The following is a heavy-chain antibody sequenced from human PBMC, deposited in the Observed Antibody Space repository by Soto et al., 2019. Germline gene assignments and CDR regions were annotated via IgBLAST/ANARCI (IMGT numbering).Heavy chain of an antibody. Sequence: SETLSFTCTVSGGSISSYYWSWIRQPPGKGLEWIGYIYYSGSTNYNPSLKSRVTISVDTSKNQFSLKLSSVTAADTAVYYCARVTGYSYGPLQYWGQGTLVTVSS. CDR2: IYYSGST. CDR3: ARVTGYSYGPLQY. CDR1: GGSISSYY. D-gene: IGHD5-18*01. J-gene: IGHJ4*02. V-gene: IGHV4-59*01.